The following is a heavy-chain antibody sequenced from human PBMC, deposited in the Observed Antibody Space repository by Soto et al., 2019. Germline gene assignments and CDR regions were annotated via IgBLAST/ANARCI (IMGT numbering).Heavy chain of an antibody. J-gene: IGHJ6*03. CDR3: ARAPYIGYCSSTSCPGSYYYYMDV. D-gene: IGHD2-2*03. CDR1: GGSFSGYY. V-gene: IGHV4-34*01. Sequence: QVQLQQWGAGLLKPSETLSLTCAVYGGSFSGYYWSWIRQPPGKGLEWIGEINHSGSTNYNPSLKSRVTILVDTSKNPFSLQLSSVTAADTAVYYFARAPYIGYCSSTSCPGSYYYYMDVWGKGTTVTVSS. CDR2: INHSGST.